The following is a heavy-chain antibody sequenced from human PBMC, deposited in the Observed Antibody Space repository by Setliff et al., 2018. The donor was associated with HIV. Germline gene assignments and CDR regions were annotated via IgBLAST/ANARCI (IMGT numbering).Heavy chain of an antibody. CDR1: GDTFNNYG. Sequence: ASVKVSCKVSGDTFNNYGLNWVRQAPGQGLEWMGGISAYNGNTNYAQKLQGRVTMTTDTSTSTAYMELRSLRSDDTAVYYCARRARESTALHSDWNDVLFFDYWGQGTLVTVSS. D-gene: IGHD1-1*01. CDR2: ISAYNGNT. CDR3: ARRARESTALHSDWNDVLFFDY. V-gene: IGHV1-18*01. J-gene: IGHJ4*02.